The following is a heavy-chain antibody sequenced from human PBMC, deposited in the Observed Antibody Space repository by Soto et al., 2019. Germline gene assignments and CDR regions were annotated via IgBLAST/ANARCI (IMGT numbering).Heavy chain of an antibody. D-gene: IGHD1-7*01. Sequence: GGSLRLCCAASGFTFSSYAMHWVRQAPGKGLEWVAVISYDGSNKYYADSVKGRFTISRDNSKNTLYLQMNSLRAEDTAVYYCAREQLELFAFDIWGQGTMVTVSS. V-gene: IGHV3-30-3*01. J-gene: IGHJ3*02. CDR2: ISYDGSNK. CDR1: GFTFSSYA. CDR3: AREQLELFAFDI.